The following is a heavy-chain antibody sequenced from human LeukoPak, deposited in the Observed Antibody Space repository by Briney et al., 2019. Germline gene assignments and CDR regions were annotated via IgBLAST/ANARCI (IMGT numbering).Heavy chain of an antibody. CDR1: GGSISSSNW. V-gene: IGHV4-4*02. D-gene: IGHD3-22*01. J-gene: IGHJ4*02. CDR2: IYHSGST. Sequence: PSETLSLTCAVSGGSISSSNWWSWVRQPPGKGLEWIGEIYHSGSTNYNPSLKSRVTISVDKSKNQFSLKLSSVTAADTAVYYCARELFVFVSDDSSVYWGQGTLVTVSS. CDR3: ARELFVFVSDDSSVY.